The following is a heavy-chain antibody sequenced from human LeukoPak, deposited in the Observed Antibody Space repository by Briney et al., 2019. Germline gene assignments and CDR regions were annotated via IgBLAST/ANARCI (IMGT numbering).Heavy chain of an antibody. V-gene: IGHV1-18*01. CDR1: GYTFTSYG. D-gene: IGHD3-22*01. CDR2: ISAYNGNT. Sequence: ASVKVSCKASGYTFTSYGISWVRQAPGQGLEWMGWISAYNGNTNYAQKLQGRVTMTTDTSTSTAYMELSSLRSEDTAVYYCARSRERSYYYDSSGYYGFDYWGQGTLVTVSS. J-gene: IGHJ4*02. CDR3: ARSRERSYYYDSSGYYGFDY.